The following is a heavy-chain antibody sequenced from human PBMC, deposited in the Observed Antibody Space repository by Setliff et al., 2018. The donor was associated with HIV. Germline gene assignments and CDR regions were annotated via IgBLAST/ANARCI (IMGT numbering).Heavy chain of an antibody. V-gene: IGHV4-39*01. Sequence: SETLSLTCTVSGGSISSTSYYWGWIRQPPGTVLEWIGSISSSGNTYYNPSLKSRVTTSVDTPKNQFSLKLNSVTAADTAVYYCAKTIGRYFDIFDNWGQGTLVTVSS. CDR1: GGSISSTSYY. CDR3: AKTIGRYFDIFDN. J-gene: IGHJ4*02. D-gene: IGHD3-9*01. CDR2: ISSSGNT.